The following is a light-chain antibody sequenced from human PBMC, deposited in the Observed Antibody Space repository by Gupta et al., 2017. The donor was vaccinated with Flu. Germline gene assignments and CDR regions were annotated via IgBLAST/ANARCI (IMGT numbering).Light chain of an antibody. V-gene: IGKV3D-15*01. CDR2: GAS. CDR3: QHYNNWPPWT. J-gene: IGKJ1*01. Sequence: EIVMTQSPATLSVSPGERATLSCRAGQSVSSNLAWYQQKPGQSPRLLIYGASTRATGIPARFSGSGSGTEFTLTISSLQSEDFAVYYCQHYNNWPPWTFGQGTKVEFK. CDR1: QSVSSN.